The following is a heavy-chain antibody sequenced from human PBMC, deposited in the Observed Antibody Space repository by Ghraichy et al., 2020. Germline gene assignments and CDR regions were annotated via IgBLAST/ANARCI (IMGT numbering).Heavy chain of an antibody. CDR2: ISSSSSTI. V-gene: IGHV3-48*02. CDR1: GFTFSSYS. CDR3: ARGSGYYSYLDFDY. Sequence: LSLTCAASGFTFSSYSMNWVRQAPGKGLEWVSYISSSSSTIYYADSVKGRFTISRDNAKNSLYLQMNSLRDEDTAVYYCARGSGYYSYLDFDYWGQGTLVTVSS. D-gene: IGHD3-22*01. J-gene: IGHJ4*02.